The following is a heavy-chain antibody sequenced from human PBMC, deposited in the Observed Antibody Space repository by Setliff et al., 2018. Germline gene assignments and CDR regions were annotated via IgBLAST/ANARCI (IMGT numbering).Heavy chain of an antibody. V-gene: IGHV5-51*01. J-gene: IGHJ3*02. CDR1: GYSFTSYW. CDR2: IYPGDSDT. D-gene: IGHD5-18*01. CDR3: XXTLPHEGYSYGWDTFDI. Sequence: GESLTLSCKGSGYSFTSYWIGWVRQMPGKGLEWMGIIYPGDSDTRYSPSFQGQVTISAXXSISTAYLXXXXXXXXXXXXXXCXXTLPHEGYSYGWDTFDIWGQGTMVTVSS.